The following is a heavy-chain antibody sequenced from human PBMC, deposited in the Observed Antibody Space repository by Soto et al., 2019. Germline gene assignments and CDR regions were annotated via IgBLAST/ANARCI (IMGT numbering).Heavy chain of an antibody. CDR3: VRGAAAFAGADY. CDR1: GFTFSSFW. J-gene: IGHJ4*02. V-gene: IGHV3-74*01. D-gene: IGHD2-15*01. Sequence: EVQLVEAGGGSVQPGGSLRLYCEGSGFTFSSFWMHWVRQAPGKGLVWVARINRDGSSTTYGDPVKGRLTISRDNAKNTLYLQMNSLRAEDTALYYCVRGAAAFAGADYWGQGTLVSVSS. CDR2: INRDGSST.